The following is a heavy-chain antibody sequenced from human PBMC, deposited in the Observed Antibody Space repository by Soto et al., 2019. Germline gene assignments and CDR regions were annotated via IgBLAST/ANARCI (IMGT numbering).Heavy chain of an antibody. D-gene: IGHD2-2*01. J-gene: IGHJ6*02. CDR2: IIPIFGTA. V-gene: IGHV1-69*13. CDR1: GGTFSSYA. CDR3: ARDVCSSTSCYPPAWGMDV. Sequence: ASVKVSCKASGGTFSSYAISWVRQAPGQGLEWMGGIIPIFGTANYAQKFQGRVTITADESTSTAHMELSSLRSEDTAVYYCARDVCSSTSCYPPAWGMDVWGQGTTVTVSS.